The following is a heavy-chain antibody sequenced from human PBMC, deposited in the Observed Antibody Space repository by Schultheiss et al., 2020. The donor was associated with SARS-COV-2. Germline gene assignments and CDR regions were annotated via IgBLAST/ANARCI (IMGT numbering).Heavy chain of an antibody. J-gene: IGHJ4*02. CDR2: IDDGGNT. Sequence: GGSLRLSCAASGFTCSSYAMSWVRQAPGKGLEWVSLIDDGGNTFYAASVKGRFTISRDDSKSTLYMQMNSLTAEDTAIYYCAKDRSGSVNWGQGTLVTVSS. V-gene: IGHV3-23*01. CDR1: GFTCSSYA. D-gene: IGHD3-3*01. CDR3: AKDRSGSVN.